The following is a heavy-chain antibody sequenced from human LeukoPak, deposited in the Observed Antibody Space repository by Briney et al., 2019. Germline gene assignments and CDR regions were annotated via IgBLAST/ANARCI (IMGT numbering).Heavy chain of an antibody. Sequence: RPGGSLRLSCAASGFTFSSYGMHWVRQAPGKGLEWVAVISYDGSNKYYADSEKGRFTISRDNSKNTLYLQMNSLRAEDTAVYYCAKGTSLNIFGVVSHYYFDYWGQGALVTVSS. CDR2: ISYDGSNK. CDR1: GFTFSSYG. CDR3: AKGTSLNIFGVVSHYYFDY. J-gene: IGHJ4*02. V-gene: IGHV3-30*18. D-gene: IGHD3-3*02.